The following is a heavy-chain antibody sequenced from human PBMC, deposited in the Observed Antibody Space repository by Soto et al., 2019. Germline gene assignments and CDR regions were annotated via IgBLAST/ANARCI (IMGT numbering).Heavy chain of an antibody. CDR1: GGTFNRYT. V-gene: IGHV1-69*01. Sequence: VQLVQSGAEVKKPGSSVKLSCKASGGTFNRYTISWVRQAPGQGLEWMGGIIQIFGTANYAQKFQGRVAIIADESTSAAYMELRSLRSEYTAVYYCALCGFRDGTNSKYNYSGVDVWGQGTTVTVSS. CDR2: IIQIFGTA. J-gene: IGHJ6*02. D-gene: IGHD5-12*01. CDR3: ALCGFRDGTNSKYNYSGVDV.